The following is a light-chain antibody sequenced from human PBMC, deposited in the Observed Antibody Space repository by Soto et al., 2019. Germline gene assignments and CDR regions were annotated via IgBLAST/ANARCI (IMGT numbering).Light chain of an antibody. Sequence: QSVLTQPASVSGYPGQSITISCTGTSSDIDTYNYVSWYQQHPGKAPKLIIYEVTNRPSGVSNRFSGSKSGDTASLTISGLRAEDEADYYCSSYTSSTDYVFGTGTKVTAL. CDR3: SSYTSSTDYV. CDR2: EVT. J-gene: IGLJ1*01. CDR1: SSDIDTYNY. V-gene: IGLV2-14*01.